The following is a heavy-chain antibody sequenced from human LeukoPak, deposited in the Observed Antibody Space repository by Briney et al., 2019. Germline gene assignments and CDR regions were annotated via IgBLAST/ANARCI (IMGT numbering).Heavy chain of an antibody. CDR3: AREGLRFLEWLSPDRYYGMDV. V-gene: IGHV3-7*01. CDR2: IKQDESEK. J-gene: IGHJ6*02. D-gene: IGHD3-3*01. CDR1: GFTFCICW. Sequence: GGSLRLSCAVSGFTFCICWMSCVRQAPGKGLEWVANIKQDESEKYYVDSVKGRFTISRDNAKNSLYLQMNSLRAEDTAVYYCAREGLRFLEWLSPDRYYGMDVWGQGTTATVSS.